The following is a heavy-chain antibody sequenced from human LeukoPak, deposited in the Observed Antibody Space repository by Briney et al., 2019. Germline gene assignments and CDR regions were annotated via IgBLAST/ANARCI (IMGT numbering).Heavy chain of an antibody. V-gene: IGHV1-69*04. CDR3: ARAPTYYDFWSGYYTRYYYGMDV. CDR2: IIPILVIA. J-gene: IGHJ6*02. CDR1: GGTFSSSA. D-gene: IGHD3-3*01. Sequence: ASVKVSCKASGGTFSSSAISWVRQAPGQGLEWMGRIIPILVIANYAQKFQGRVTMTRNTSISTAYMELSSLRSEDTAVYYCARAPTYYDFWSGYYTRYYYGMDVWGQGTTVTVSS.